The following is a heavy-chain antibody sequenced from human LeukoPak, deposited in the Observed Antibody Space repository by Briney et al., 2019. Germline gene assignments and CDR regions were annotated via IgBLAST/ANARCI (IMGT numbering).Heavy chain of an antibody. Sequence: TGGSLRLSCAASGFTCRSYAMSWVRQAPGKGLEWVSAISGSGSSTYYADSVKGRFTISRDNSKNTLYLQMNSLRAEDTAVYYCAKDRHDILTGPPDYWGQGTLVTVSS. J-gene: IGHJ4*02. CDR1: GFTCRSYA. V-gene: IGHV3-23*01. CDR3: AKDRHDILTGPPDY. D-gene: IGHD3-9*01. CDR2: ISGSGSST.